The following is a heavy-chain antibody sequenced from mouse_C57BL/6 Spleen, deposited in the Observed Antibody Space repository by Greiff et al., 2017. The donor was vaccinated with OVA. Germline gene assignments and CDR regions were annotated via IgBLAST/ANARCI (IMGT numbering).Heavy chain of an antibody. V-gene: IGHV1-26*01. D-gene: IGHD1-1*01. Sequence: VQLQQSGPELVKPGASVKISCKASGYTFTDYYMNWVKQSHGKSLEWIGDINPNNGGTSYNQKFKGKATLTVDKSSSTAYMELRSLTSEDSAVYYCAGYYYGSSYWYFDVWGTGTTVTVSS. CDR2: INPNNGGT. J-gene: IGHJ1*03. CDR1: GYTFTDYY. CDR3: AGYYYGSSYWYFDV.